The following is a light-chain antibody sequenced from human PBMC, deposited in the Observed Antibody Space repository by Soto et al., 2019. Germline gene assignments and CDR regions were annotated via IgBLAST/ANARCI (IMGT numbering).Light chain of an antibody. CDR3: LQSSSTPPFT. V-gene: IGKV1-39*01. CDR2: AAS. J-gene: IGKJ3*01. Sequence: DIQMTQSPSSLSASVGDRVTMTCRASQPISIYLNWYQQKPGRAPKILIYAASRLRSGVPSRFSADGSGTDFTLTTSSLQPEDFATYYCLQSSSTPPFTFGPGTKVDLK. CDR1: QPISIY.